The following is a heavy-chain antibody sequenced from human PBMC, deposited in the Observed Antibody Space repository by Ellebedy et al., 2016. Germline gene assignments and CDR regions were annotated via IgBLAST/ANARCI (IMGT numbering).Heavy chain of an antibody. CDR2: ISGGSGDNT. V-gene: IGHV3-23*01. CDR3: AKDLGAGGGTVFRN. Sequence: GESLKISXAASGFTLSSYAMSWVRQAPGKGLEWVSAISGGSGDNTYYPDSVKGRFTISRDNSKNTLYLQMNSLTVQDTAVYYCAKDLGAGGGTVFRNWGQGTLVTVSS. D-gene: IGHD2-8*02. J-gene: IGHJ1*01. CDR1: GFTLSSYA.